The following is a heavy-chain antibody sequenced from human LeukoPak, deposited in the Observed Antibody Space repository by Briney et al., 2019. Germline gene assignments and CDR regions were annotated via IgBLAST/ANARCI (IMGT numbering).Heavy chain of an antibody. D-gene: IGHD3-3*01. J-gene: IGHJ5*02. V-gene: IGHV5-51*01. CDR1: GYSFTSYW. CDR2: IYPDDSDT. CDR3: ARGDYDFWSGFWFDP. Sequence: GESLKISCKGSGYSFTSYWIGWVRQMPGKGLEWMGIIYPDDSDTRYSPSFQGQVTISADKSISTAYLQWSSLKASDTAMYYCARGDYDFWSGFWFDPWGQGTLVTVSS.